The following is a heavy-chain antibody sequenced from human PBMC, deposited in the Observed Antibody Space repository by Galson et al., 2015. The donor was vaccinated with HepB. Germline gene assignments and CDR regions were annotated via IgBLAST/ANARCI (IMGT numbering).Heavy chain of an antibody. CDR1: GGSISSGGYY. CDR2: IYYSGST. J-gene: IGHJ4*02. Sequence: PLSLTCTVPGGSISSGGYYWSWIRQHPGKGLEWIGYIYYSGSTYYNPSLKSRVTISVDTSKNQFSLKLSSVTAADTAVYYCARQSYGDYSLARVYYFDYWGQGTLVTVSS. CDR3: ARQSYGDYSLARVYYFDY. V-gene: IGHV4-31*03. D-gene: IGHD4-17*01.